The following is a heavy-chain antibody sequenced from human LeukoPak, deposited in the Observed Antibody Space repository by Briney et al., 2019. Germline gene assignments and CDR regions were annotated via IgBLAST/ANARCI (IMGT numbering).Heavy chain of an antibody. CDR2: IYYSGST. V-gene: IGHV4-30-4*01. Sequence: SQTLSLTCTVSGGSISSGDYYWSWIRQPPGKGLEWIGYIYYSGSTYYNPSLKSRVTISVDTSKNQFSLKLSPVTAADTAVYYCARAGYSSGWYNYYFDYWGQGTLVTVSS. CDR3: ARAGYSSGWYNYYFDY. CDR1: GGSISSGDYY. D-gene: IGHD6-19*01. J-gene: IGHJ4*02.